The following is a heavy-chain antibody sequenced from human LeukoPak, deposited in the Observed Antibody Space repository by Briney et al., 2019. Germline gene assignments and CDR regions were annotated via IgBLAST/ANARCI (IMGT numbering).Heavy chain of an antibody. Sequence: GGSLRLSCAGSGFTFNNFWMSWFRQAPGGRLEWVGNIKNDGTEKYYLDSLRGRFTISRDNAKQSVFLQMHSLRAEDTAVYFCARDYVWGTENPDYWGQGTQVTVSS. D-gene: IGHD3-16*01. CDR2: IKNDGTEK. V-gene: IGHV3-7*01. J-gene: IGHJ4*02. CDR1: GFTFNNFW. CDR3: ARDYVWGTENPDY.